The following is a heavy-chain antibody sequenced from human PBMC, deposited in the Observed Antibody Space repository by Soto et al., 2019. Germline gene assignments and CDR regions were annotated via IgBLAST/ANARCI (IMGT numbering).Heavy chain of an antibody. Sequence: QLQLQESGPGLVKPSETLSLTCTVSGGSISSSSYYWGWIRQPPGKGLEWIGSIYYGGSTYYNPSLKSRVPISLDTSKNQFSLKLNSVTAADTAVYFCARRSIVGATTNYDYWGQGTLVTVSS. V-gene: IGHV4-39*01. CDR1: GGSISSSSYY. CDR3: ARRSIVGATTNYDY. D-gene: IGHD1-26*01. J-gene: IGHJ4*02. CDR2: IYYGGST.